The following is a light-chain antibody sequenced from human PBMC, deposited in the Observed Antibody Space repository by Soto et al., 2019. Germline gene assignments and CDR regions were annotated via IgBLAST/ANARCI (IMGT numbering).Light chain of an antibody. J-gene: IGKJ2*01. V-gene: IGKV3-20*01. CDR1: RIFASSY. Sequence: ENGLTLSPGTRCLTQEERATLSCRASRIFASSYLAWYQQRPGQAPRLLIYAASNRATGIPDRFSGSGSGTDFTLTINRLEAEDSAVYYCQQYGASPPYTFCHVSNVDVK. CDR2: AAS. CDR3: QQYGASPPYT.